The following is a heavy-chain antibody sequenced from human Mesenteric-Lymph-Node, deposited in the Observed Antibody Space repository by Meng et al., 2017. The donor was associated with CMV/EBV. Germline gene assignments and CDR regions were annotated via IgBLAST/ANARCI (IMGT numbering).Heavy chain of an antibody. CDR3: ARRLPTGTGYFDY. Sequence: GESLKISCAASGFTFSVYTINWVRQAPGKGLAWISYRGRSRSTMCYADSVKGRFTISRDNAKTSLYLQMSSLRAEDTAVYYCARRLPTGTGYFDYWGQGTLVTVSS. J-gene: IGHJ4*02. V-gene: IGHV3-48*04. CDR2: RGRSRSTM. CDR1: GFTFSVYT. D-gene: IGHD7-27*01.